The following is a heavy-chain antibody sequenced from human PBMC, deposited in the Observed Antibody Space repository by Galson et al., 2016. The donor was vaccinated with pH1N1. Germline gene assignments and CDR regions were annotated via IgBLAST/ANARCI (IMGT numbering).Heavy chain of an antibody. V-gene: IGHV1-69*13. CDR3: ARVKNFYGSSGYYYVFDY. CDR1: GGTFSNYA. Sequence: VKVSCKASGGTFSNYAISWVRQAPGQGLEWMGGINPIFRTANYAQKFQGRVTITTDESTSTAYMELSSLRSEDTAVYYCARVKNFYGSSGYYYVFDYWGQGTLVTVSS. J-gene: IGHJ4*02. D-gene: IGHD3-22*01. CDR2: INPIFRTA.